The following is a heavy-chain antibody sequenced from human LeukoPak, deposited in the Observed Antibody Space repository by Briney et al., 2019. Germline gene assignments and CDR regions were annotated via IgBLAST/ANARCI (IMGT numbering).Heavy chain of an antibody. J-gene: IGHJ6*02. CDR1: GFTFSSYA. Sequence: PGGSLRLSCAASGFTFSSYAMSWVRQAPGKGLEWVSAISGSGGSTYYADSVKGRFTISRDNSKNTLYLQMNSLRAEDTAVYYCAKGEGPTVTPYYSYDMDLWGQGTTVTVSS. CDR2: ISGSGGST. D-gene: IGHD4-17*01. CDR3: AKGEGPTVTPYYSYDMDL. V-gene: IGHV3-23*01.